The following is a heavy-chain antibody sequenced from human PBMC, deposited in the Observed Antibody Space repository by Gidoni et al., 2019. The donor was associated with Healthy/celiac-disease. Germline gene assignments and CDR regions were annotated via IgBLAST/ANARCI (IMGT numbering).Heavy chain of an antibody. D-gene: IGHD6-13*01. J-gene: IGHJ3*02. V-gene: IGHV4-39*01. CDR3: ARRPRIAAAAVDAFDI. CDR2: IYYSGST. CDR1: GGSISSSRYY. Sequence: QLQLQESGPGLVKPSENLYLTCTVAGGSISSSRYYWGGIRQPPGKGLEWIGSIYYSGSTYYNPSLKGRVTISVDTSKNQFSLKLSSVTAADTAVYYCARRPRIAAAAVDAFDIWGQGTMVTVSS.